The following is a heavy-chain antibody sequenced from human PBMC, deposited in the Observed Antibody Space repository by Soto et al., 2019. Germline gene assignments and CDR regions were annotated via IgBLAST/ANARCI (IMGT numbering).Heavy chain of an antibody. CDR2: IYYSGST. CDR3: ARQVPPLAYYYYYGMDV. Sequence: SETLSLTCTVSGGSISSSSYYWGWIRQPPGKGLEWIGSIYYSGSTYYNPSLKRRVTISVDTSKNQFSLKLSSVTAADTAVYYCARQVPPLAYYYYYGMDVWGQGTTVTVSS. V-gene: IGHV4-39*01. J-gene: IGHJ6*02. CDR1: GGSISSSSYY. D-gene: IGHD3-10*01.